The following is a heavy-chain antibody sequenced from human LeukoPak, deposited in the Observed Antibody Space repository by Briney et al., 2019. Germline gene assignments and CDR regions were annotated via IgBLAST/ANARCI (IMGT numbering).Heavy chain of an antibody. D-gene: IGHD6-13*01. Sequence: GGSLRLSCAASGFTFSSYAMSWVRQAPGKGLEWVSAISGSGGSTYYADSVKGRFTISRDNSKNTLYLQMNSLRAEDTAVYYCTKSDSSSWYCFDYWGQGTLVTVSS. CDR3: TKSDSSSWYCFDY. J-gene: IGHJ4*02. CDR1: GFTFSSYA. CDR2: ISGSGGST. V-gene: IGHV3-23*01.